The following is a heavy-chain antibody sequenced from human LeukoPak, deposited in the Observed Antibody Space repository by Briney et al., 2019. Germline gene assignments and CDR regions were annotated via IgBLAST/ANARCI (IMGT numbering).Heavy chain of an antibody. D-gene: IGHD6-19*01. Sequence: SETLSLTCTVSGGSISSYSWSWIRQPPGKGLEWIGYIYHSGSTYYNPSLKSRVTMSIDTSKNHFSLKLTSVTAADTATYYCARETSLAGFASGLGFNYWGQGILVTVSS. CDR2: IYHSGST. V-gene: IGHV4-59*01. CDR3: ARETSLAGFASGLGFNY. J-gene: IGHJ4*02. CDR1: GGSISSYS.